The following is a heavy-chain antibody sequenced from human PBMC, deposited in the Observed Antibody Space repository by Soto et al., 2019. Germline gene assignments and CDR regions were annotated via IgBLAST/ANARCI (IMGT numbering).Heavy chain of an antibody. Sequence: QLLQSGGGLVQPGGSLTLSCAASGFTFGTTDMSWVRQAPGEGLEWVSTIDGSGGITYYADSVKGRFTSPRENSTNTVYLQMNSLRGADTALYYCVKNSGWFNTWGQGALVTVSS. J-gene: IGHJ5*02. D-gene: IGHD3-10*01. CDR3: VKNSGWFNT. V-gene: IGHV3-23*01. CDR2: IDGSGGIT. CDR1: GFTFGTTD.